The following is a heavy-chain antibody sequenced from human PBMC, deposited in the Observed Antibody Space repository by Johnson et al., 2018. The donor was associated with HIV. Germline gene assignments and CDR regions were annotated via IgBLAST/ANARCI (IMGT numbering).Heavy chain of an antibody. D-gene: IGHD3-16*01. Sequence: QVQLVESGGGVVQPGRSLRLSCAASGFTFSSYDIHWVRQGPGKGLEWVAVISYDGSNKYYADSVKGRFTISRDNSKNTLYLQMNSLRAEDTAVYYCARAGFMGAFDIWGQGTMVTVSS. CDR2: ISYDGSNK. J-gene: IGHJ3*02. V-gene: IGHV3-30*14. CDR1: GFTFSSYD. CDR3: ARAGFMGAFDI.